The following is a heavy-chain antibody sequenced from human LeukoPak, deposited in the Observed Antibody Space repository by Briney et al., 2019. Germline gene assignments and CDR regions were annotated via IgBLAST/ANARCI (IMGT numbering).Heavy chain of an antibody. V-gene: IGHV4-34*01. CDR2: INHSGST. CDR3: ARVVVKEGAFDI. D-gene: IGHD2-21*01. CDR1: GVSFSGYY. Sequence: KASETLSLTCAVYGVSFSGYYWSWIRQPPGKGLEWIGEINHSGSTNYNPSLKSRVTISLDTSKNQFSLKLSSVTAADTAVYYCARVVVKEGAFDIWGQGTMVTVSS. J-gene: IGHJ3*02.